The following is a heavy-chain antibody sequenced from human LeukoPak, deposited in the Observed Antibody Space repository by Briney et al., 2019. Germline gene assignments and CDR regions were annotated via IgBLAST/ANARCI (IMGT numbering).Heavy chain of an antibody. V-gene: IGHV3-23*01. CDR3: AKWGCSGGNCYPFDF. D-gene: IGHD2-15*01. CDR1: GFTFSSYA. J-gene: IGHJ4*02. Sequence: GGSLRLSCAASGFTFSSYAMSWVRQAPGKGLEWVSAISGRTSSTYYADSVKGRFTISRDNSKNTLYLQMNNLRVEDTALYYCAKWGCSGGNCYPFDFWGQGTLVTVSS. CDR2: ISGRTSST.